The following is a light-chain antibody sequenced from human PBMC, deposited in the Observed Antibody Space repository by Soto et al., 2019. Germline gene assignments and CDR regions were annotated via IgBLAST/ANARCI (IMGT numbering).Light chain of an antibody. CDR3: QQYDTSPIT. V-gene: IGKV3-20*01. Sequence: SPGTLSLSPVDSATLLCSSSQFFNSRYLAWYQQKPGHAPRLLIYGASSSATGIPDRFSGSGSGTDFTLTITPLEPEDFEAYFCQQYDTSPITFGQGTRMDIK. CDR1: QFFNSRY. J-gene: IGKJ5*01. CDR2: GAS.